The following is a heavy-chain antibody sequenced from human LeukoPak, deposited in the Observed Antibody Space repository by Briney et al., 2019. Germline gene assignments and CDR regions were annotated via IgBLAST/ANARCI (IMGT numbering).Heavy chain of an antibody. J-gene: IGHJ4*02. CDR1: GFTFSSYA. D-gene: IGHD3-16*01. Sequence: GGSLRLSCAASGFTFSSYAMSWVRQPPGKGLEWVSAIIGSVGSTYYADAVKGRFTVSRDNSRDTLYLQMNSLRAEDTAVHYCAKGYYDYVWGSYYFDYWGQGTLVTVSS. CDR3: AKGYYDYVWGSYYFDY. V-gene: IGHV3-23*01. CDR2: IIGSVGST.